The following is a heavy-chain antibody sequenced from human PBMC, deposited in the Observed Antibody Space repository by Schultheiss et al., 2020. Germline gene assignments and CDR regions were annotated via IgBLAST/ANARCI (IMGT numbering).Heavy chain of an antibody. CDR3: ARAVKGRGVRAFDP. CDR1: GFTFSNAW. V-gene: IGHV3-15*01. CDR2: IKSKTDGGTT. J-gene: IGHJ5*02. D-gene: IGHD3-10*01. Sequence: WGSMRLSCAASGFTFSNAWMSWVRQAPGKGLEWVGRIKSKTDGGTTDYAAPVKGRFTISRDDSKNTLYLQMNSLRAEDTAVYYCARAVKGRGVRAFDPWGAGTLVTVAS.